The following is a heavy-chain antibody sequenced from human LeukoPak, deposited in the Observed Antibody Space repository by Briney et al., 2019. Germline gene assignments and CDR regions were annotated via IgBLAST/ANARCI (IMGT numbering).Heavy chain of an antibody. D-gene: IGHD6-19*01. V-gene: IGHV1-2*02. Sequence: ASVKVSCKASGYTFNGYYMHWVRQAPGHGLEGTGWINPNSGCTNYAQKFQGKVTMTRDTSISTAYMELSRLRSDDTAVYYCASGSSGWLDAFDIWGQGTRATVSS. CDR2: INPNSGCT. CDR3: ASGSSGWLDAFDI. CDR1: GYTFNGYY. J-gene: IGHJ3*02.